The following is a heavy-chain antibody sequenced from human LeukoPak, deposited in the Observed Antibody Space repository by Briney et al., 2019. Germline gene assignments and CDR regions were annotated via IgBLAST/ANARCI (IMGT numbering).Heavy chain of an antibody. CDR2: ISSSGSTI. V-gene: IGHV3-11*01. Sequence: PGGSLRLSCAASGFSFRDYAMSWVRQAPGKGLEWVSYISSSGSTIYYADSVKGRFTISRDNAKNSLYLQMNSLRAEDTAVYYCARDRFMVRGVNDAFDIWGQGTMVTVSS. J-gene: IGHJ3*02. CDR3: ARDRFMVRGVNDAFDI. CDR1: GFSFRDYA. D-gene: IGHD3-10*01.